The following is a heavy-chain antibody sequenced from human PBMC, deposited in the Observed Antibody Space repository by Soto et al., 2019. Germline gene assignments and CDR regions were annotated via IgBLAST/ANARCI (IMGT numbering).Heavy chain of an antibody. J-gene: IGHJ4*02. Sequence: ASVKVSCKASGYTFTSYGISWVRQAPGRGLEWMGWISAYNGNTNYAQKLQGRVTMTTDTSTSTAYMELRSLRSDDTAVYYCARLDYDILTGYYEGYFDYWGQGTLVTVSS. CDR1: GYTFTSYG. D-gene: IGHD3-9*01. CDR3: ARLDYDILTGYYEGYFDY. CDR2: ISAYNGNT. V-gene: IGHV1-18*01.